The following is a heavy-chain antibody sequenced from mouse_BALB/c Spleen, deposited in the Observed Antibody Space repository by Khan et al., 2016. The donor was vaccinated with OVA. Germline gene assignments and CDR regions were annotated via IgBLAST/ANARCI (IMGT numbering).Heavy chain of an antibody. CDR1: GYSFTNYG. V-gene: IGHV9-3-1*01. Sequence: QIQLVQSGPELKKPGETVKISCKASGYSFTNYGINWVKQSPGKALKGMGWINTYTGEPTYADDFKGRFAFSLETSANTAYLQINILKNEDTATYICASPPSISYTLDYWGQGTSVTVSS. J-gene: IGHJ4*01. CDR2: INTYTGEP. CDR3: ASPPSISYTLDY.